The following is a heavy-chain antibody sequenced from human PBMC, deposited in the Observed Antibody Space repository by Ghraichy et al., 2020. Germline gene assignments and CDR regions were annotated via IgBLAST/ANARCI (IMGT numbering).Heavy chain of an antibody. CDR3: ARATTIFGVINAFDI. V-gene: IGHV4-59*01. D-gene: IGHD3-3*01. CDR2: IYYSGST. J-gene: IGHJ3*02. Sequence: SETLSLTCTVSGGSISTYYWTWIRQPPGKGLEWIGHIYYSGSTNYNPSLKSRVTMSVDTSKNQFSLNLGSVTAADTAIYYCARATTIFGVINAFDIWGQGTMVTVSS. CDR1: GGSISTYY.